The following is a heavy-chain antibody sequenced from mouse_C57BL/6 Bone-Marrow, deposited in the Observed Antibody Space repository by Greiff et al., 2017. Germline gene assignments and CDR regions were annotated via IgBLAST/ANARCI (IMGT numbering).Heavy chain of an antibody. J-gene: IGHJ4*01. CDR3: ARGEATLYYYAMDY. CDR1: GYTFTSYW. Sequence: QLQQPGAELVKPGASVNMSCKASGYTFTSYWITWVKQRPGQGLEWIGDIYPGSGSTNYNEKFKSKATLTVDTSSSTAYMQLSSLTSEDSAVYYCARGEATLYYYAMDYWGQGTSVTVSS. CDR2: IYPGSGST. D-gene: IGHD3-2*02. V-gene: IGHV1-55*01.